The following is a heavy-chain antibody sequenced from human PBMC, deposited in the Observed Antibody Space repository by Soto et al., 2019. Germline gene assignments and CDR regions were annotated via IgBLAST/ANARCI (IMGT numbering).Heavy chain of an antibody. CDR3: ARDFNITPPFVDVVDTAMATEVSEPKYYYGMDV. Sequence: WGSLRLSCAASGFTFSSYAMHWVRQAPGKGLEWVAVISYDGSNKYYADSVKGRFTISRDNSKNTLYLQMNSLRAEDTAVYYCARDFNITPPFVDVVDTAMATEVSEPKYYYGMDVWGQGTTVTVSS. CDR1: GFTFSSYA. J-gene: IGHJ6*02. D-gene: IGHD5-18*01. V-gene: IGHV3-30-3*01. CDR2: ISYDGSNK.